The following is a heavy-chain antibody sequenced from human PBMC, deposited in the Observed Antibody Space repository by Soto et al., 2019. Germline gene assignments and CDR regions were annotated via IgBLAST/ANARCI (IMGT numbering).Heavy chain of an antibody. CDR1: GFTFSDYY. V-gene: IGHV3-11*04. CDR3: ARENVDTAMVSASWYSGAGYYYGMDV. Sequence: PGGSLRLSCAASGFTFSDYYMSWIRQAPGKGLEWVSYISSSGSTIYYADSVKGRFTISRDNAKNSLYLQMNSLRAEDTAVYYCARENVDTAMVSASWYSGAGYYYGMDVWGQGTTVTVSS. CDR2: ISSSGSTI. J-gene: IGHJ6*02. D-gene: IGHD5-18*01.